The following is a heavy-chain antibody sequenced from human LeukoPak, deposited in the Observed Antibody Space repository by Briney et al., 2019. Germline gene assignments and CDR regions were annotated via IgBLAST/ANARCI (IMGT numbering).Heavy chain of an antibody. CDR3: AKGFPLYSSGWYGAFVDY. J-gene: IGHJ4*02. CDR2: ISGSSRTGGST. CDR1: GSTFSDYA. D-gene: IGHD6-19*01. V-gene: IGHV3-23*01. Sequence: QTGGSLRLSCAASGSTFSDYALGWVRQAPGKGLEWVSAISGSSRTGGSTYYADSVKGRFTISRDNSRNTLYLQMNSLRAEDTAVYYCAKGFPLYSSGWYGAFVDYWGRGTLVTVSS.